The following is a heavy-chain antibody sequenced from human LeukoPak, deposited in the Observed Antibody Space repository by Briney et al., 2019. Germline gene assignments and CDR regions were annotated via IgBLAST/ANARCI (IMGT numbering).Heavy chain of an antibody. D-gene: IGHD3-10*01. J-gene: IGHJ6*02. Sequence: GGSLRLSCAASGFTFSIHGMNWVRQAPGKGLEWVSYIINSGGTVYYTDSVQGRFTISRDNARNSLFLQMNSLRDEDTAVYYCARVGRGVYGMDVWGQGTTVTVFS. CDR1: GFTFSIHG. CDR3: ARVGRGVYGMDV. V-gene: IGHV3-48*02. CDR2: IINSGGTV.